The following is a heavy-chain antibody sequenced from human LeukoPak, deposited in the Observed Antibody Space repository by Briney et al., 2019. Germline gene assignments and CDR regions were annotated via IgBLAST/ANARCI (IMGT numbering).Heavy chain of an antibody. J-gene: IGHJ5*02. CDR3: ASLSFTGFDP. CDR2: INSDGSNT. V-gene: IGHV3-74*01. D-gene: IGHD2-15*01. CDR1: GFTFSSYW. Sequence: GGSLRLSCAASGFTFSSYWMHWVRQAQGKGLVWVSRINSDGSNTSYADSVKGRFTISRDNAKNPLYLQMNNLRAEDTAVYYCASLSFTGFDPWGQGTLVTVSS.